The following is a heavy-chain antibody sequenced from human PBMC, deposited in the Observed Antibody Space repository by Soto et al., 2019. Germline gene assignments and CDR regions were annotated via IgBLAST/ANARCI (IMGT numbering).Heavy chain of an antibody. D-gene: IGHD6-19*01. CDR1: GFTFNSYW. CDR3: AKIDKFNPQSSGWANRFDY. V-gene: IGHV3-74*01. Sequence: GGSLRLSCAASGFTFNSYWMNWVRQVPGKGLAWVSRIKSDGSITSYTDSVKGRFTISRDNAKNTLYLQMNSLRAEDTAVYYCAKIDKFNPQSSGWANRFDYWGQGTLVTVSA. CDR2: IKSDGSIT. J-gene: IGHJ4*02.